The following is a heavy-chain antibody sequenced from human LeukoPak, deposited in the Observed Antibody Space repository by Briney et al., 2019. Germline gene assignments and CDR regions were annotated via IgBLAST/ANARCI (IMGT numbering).Heavy chain of an antibody. CDR1: GXTFSNYA. J-gene: IGHJ4*02. V-gene: IGHV3-23*01. CDR3: AKAGSYWDFDY. Sequence: GRSLRLSCAASGXTFSNYAVSWVRQAPGKGLECVSAISGGGGSTYYADSVKGRFTISRDNSKNTLYLQMNSLRAEDTALYYCAKAGSYWDFDYWGQGTLVTVSS. CDR2: ISGGGGST. D-gene: IGHD1-26*01.